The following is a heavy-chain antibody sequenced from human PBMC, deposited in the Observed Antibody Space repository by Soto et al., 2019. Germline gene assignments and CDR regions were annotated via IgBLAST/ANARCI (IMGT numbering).Heavy chain of an antibody. CDR3: ARDRYGCSSTSCYPLAYYGMDV. CDR1: GYTFTSYD. Sequence: GASVKVSCKASGYTFTSYDINWVRQATGQGLEWMGWISAYNGNTNYAQKLQGRVTMTTDTSTSTAYMELRSLRSDDTAVYYCARDRYGCSSTSCYPLAYYGMDVWGQGTTVTVSS. D-gene: IGHD2-2*01. CDR2: ISAYNGNT. J-gene: IGHJ6*02. V-gene: IGHV1-18*01.